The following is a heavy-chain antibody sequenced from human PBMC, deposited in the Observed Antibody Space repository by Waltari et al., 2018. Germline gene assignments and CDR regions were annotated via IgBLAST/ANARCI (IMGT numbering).Heavy chain of an antibody. CDR2: IYYSGST. CDR3: ARLTRGYSSTYDY. V-gene: IGHV4-39*01. CDR1: GGSISTRSYY. D-gene: IGHD6-13*01. Sequence: QLQLQESGPGLVKPSETLSLTCTVSGGSISTRSYYWGWIRPPPGKGLEWIGGIYYSGSTYYNPSLKSRVTISVDTSKNQFSLKLSSVTAADTAVYYCARLTRGYSSTYDYWGQGTLVTVSS. J-gene: IGHJ4*02.